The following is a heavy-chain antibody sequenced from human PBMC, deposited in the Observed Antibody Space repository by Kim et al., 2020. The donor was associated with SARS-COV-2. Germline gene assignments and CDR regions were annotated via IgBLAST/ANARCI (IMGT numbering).Heavy chain of an antibody. CDR3: ARERGLRSYYYYGMYV. CDR2: IYYSGSA. D-gene: IGHD5-12*01. CDR1: GGSISSYN. V-gene: IGHV4-59*01. Sequence: SETLSLTCTVSGGSISSYNWSWNRLPPGTGLERIGNIYYSGSATYNPYLKSQVTISVEMSKNQFSLNLSSATVAATAAYLCARERGLRSYYYYGMYVWG. J-gene: IGHJ6*02.